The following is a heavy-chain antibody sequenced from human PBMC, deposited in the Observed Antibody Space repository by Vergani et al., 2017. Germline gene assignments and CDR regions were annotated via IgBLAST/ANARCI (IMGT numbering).Heavy chain of an antibody. CDR2: IHPADSDT. Sequence: EVQLVQSGAEVKKPGESLKISCQISGYSFTNYWIGWVRQMPGKGLEWMGIIHPADSDTRYSPSFQGQVTISVDKSFSTAYLQRSSLRASDSAMYYCARLYGRDSSGSKSFDYWGQGTLVTVSS. CDR1: GYSFTNYW. D-gene: IGHD3-22*01. J-gene: IGHJ4*02. V-gene: IGHV5-51*01. CDR3: ARLYGRDSSGSKSFDY.